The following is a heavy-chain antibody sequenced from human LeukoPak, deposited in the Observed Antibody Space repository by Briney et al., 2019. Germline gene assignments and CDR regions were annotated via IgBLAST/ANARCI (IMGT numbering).Heavy chain of an antibody. D-gene: IGHD3-10*01. V-gene: IGHV3-21*01. CDR3: ARGDRITMVRGVIIEFYYYYGMDV. CDR2: ISSSSSYI. J-gene: IGHJ6*04. Sequence: GGSLRLSCAASGFTFSSYSMNWVRQAPGKGLEWVPSISSSSSYIYYADSVKGRFTISRDNAKNSLYLQMNSLRAEDTAVYYCARGDRITMVRGVIIEFYYYYGMDVWGKGTTVTVSS. CDR1: GFTFSSYS.